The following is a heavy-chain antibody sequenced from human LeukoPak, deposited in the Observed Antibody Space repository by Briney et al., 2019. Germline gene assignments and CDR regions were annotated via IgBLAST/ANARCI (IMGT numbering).Heavy chain of an antibody. J-gene: IGHJ4*02. V-gene: IGHV1-69*05. CDR1: GGTFSSYA. D-gene: IGHD1-26*01. CDR2: IIPIFGTA. Sequence: SVTVSCKASGGTFSSYAISWVRQAPGQGLEWMGGIIPIFGTANYAQKFQGRVTMTRDTSTSTVYMELSSLRSEDTAVYYCARFPQVGATHFDYWGQGTLVTVSS. CDR3: ARFPQVGATHFDY.